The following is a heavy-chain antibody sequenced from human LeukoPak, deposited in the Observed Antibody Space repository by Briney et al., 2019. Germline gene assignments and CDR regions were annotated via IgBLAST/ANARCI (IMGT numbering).Heavy chain of an antibody. D-gene: IGHD3-10*01. CDR3: AKLTREGVGY. V-gene: IGHV3-30*18. Sequence: GSLRLSCAASGFTFSSYGMHWVRPAPGKGLEWVAVISYDGSNKYYADSVKGRFTISRDNSKNTLYLQMNSLRAEDTAVYYCAKLTREGVGYWGQGTLVTVSS. CDR2: ISYDGSNK. J-gene: IGHJ4*02. CDR1: GFTFSSYG.